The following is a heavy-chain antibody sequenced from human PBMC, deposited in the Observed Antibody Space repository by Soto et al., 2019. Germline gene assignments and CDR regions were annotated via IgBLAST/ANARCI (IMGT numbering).Heavy chain of an antibody. CDR2: ISGSAVST. J-gene: IGHJ4*01. Sequence: EVVLLESGGGLAQPGGSLRLSCVASGFTFSKYAMNWVRQAPGKGLEWVASISGSAVSTDYADSVKGRFTIPRDNSKNTVSLQMDNLRVEDTATYFCVNWNDEDVDWGQGTLVAVSS. D-gene: IGHD1-1*01. CDR3: VNWNDEDVD. CDR1: GFTFSKYA. V-gene: IGHV3-23*01.